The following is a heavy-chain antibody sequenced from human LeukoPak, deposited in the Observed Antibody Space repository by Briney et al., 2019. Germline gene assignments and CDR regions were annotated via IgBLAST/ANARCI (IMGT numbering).Heavy chain of an antibody. V-gene: IGHV3-23*01. CDR2: ISGSGGST. J-gene: IGHJ6*02. CDR3: ANRPNPYYHYGMDV. Sequence: GGSLRLSCAASGFTFSSYAMSWVRQAPGKGLEWVSAISGSGGSTYYADSVKGRFTISRDNSKNTLYLQMNSLRAEDTAVYYCANRPNPYYHYGMDVWGQGTTVTVSS. CDR1: GFTFSSYA. D-gene: IGHD2-8*01.